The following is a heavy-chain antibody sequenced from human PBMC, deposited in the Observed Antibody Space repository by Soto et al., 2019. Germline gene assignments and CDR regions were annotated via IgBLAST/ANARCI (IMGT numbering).Heavy chain of an antibody. CDR2: INHSGST. V-gene: IGHV4-34*01. CDR1: GDSISTYY. Sequence: SETLSLTCTVSGDSISTYYWTWIRQPPGKGLEWIGEINHSGSTNYNPSLKSRVTISVDTSKNQFSLKLSSVTAADTAVYYCARASNTSGYSYGPDYWGKGPLVTV. D-gene: IGHD5-18*01. J-gene: IGHJ4*02. CDR3: ARASNTSGYSYGPDY.